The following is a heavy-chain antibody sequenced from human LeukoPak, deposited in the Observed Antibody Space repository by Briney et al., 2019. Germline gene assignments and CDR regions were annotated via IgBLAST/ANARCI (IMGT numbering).Heavy chain of an antibody. J-gene: IGHJ3*02. D-gene: IGHD3-22*01. V-gene: IGHV3-53*01. CDR1: GFTVSSNY. CDR2: IYSGGST. CDR3: ARGYYDNSGGEDAFDI. Sequence: GGSLRLSCAASGFTVSSNYMSWVRQAPGKGLEWVSVIYSGGSTFYADSVEGRFTISRDNSNNTLYLQMNSLRAEDTAMYYCARGYYDNSGGEDAFDIWGPGTMVTVSS.